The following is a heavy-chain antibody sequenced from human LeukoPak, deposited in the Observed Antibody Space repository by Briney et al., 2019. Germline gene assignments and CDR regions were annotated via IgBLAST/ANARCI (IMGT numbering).Heavy chain of an antibody. CDR2: ISWNSGSI. CDR3: ARGHFGLDY. V-gene: IGHV3-9*03. Sequence: GGSLRLSCAASGFTFDDYAMHWVRQAPGKGLEWVSGISWNSGSIGYADSVKGRFTISRDTAKNSLYLQMNSLRAEDMAVYYCARGHFGLDYWGQGTLVTVSS. CDR1: GFTFDDYA. D-gene: IGHD3/OR15-3a*01. J-gene: IGHJ4*02.